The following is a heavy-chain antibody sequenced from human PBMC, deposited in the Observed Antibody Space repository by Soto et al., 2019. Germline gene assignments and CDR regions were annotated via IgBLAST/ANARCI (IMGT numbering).Heavy chain of an antibody. J-gene: IGHJ4*02. CDR1: GFTFSSYW. V-gene: IGHV3-7*01. CDR2: IKQDGSEK. Sequence: PGGSLRLSCAASGFTFSSYWMSWVRQAPGKGLEWVANIKQDGSEKYYVDSVKGRFTISRDNAKNSLYLQMDSLSYEDTAVYHCARSRSGAVADSFDYWGQGTLVTVSS. D-gene: IGHD3-10*01. CDR3: ARSRSGAVADSFDY.